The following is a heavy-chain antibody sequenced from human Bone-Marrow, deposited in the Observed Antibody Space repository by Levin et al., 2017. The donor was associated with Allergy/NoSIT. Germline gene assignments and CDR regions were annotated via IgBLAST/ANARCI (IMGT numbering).Heavy chain of an antibody. V-gene: IGHV4-59*01. J-gene: IGHJ5*02. CDR3: VRETRSGTRPDKNWFDP. CDR1: GGSISNYF. Sequence: SETLSLTCTVSGGSISNYFWSWVRQPPGKGLEWIGYIYYAGNTNYNPSLKGRVTISLDASKSQFSLQLTSVTAADTAVYYCVRETRSGTRPDKNWFDPWGQGTLVTVSS. CDR2: IYYAGNT. D-gene: IGHD1-26*01.